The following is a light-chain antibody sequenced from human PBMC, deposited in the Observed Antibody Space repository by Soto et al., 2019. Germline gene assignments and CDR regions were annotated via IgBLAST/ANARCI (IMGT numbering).Light chain of an antibody. CDR1: SSNIGTSS. V-gene: IGLV1-44*01. CDR2: TND. Sequence: QSALTQPPSASGTPGQTVTISCSGSSSNIGTSSVHWYKHLPGTAPKPLIYTNDQRPSGVPDRFSCSKSGTSASLAISGLQSEDEADYYCAVWDDSLNGHVFGAGTKVTVL. CDR3: AVWDDSLNGHV. J-gene: IGLJ1*01.